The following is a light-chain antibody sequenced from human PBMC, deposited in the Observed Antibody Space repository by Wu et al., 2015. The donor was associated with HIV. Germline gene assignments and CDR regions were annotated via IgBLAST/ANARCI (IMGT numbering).Light chain of an antibody. Sequence: EIVMTQSPAALSVSPGERATLSCRASQNIISNLAWYQQRPGQAPRLLIYGASTRATGIPARFSGGVSGTGFTLTISSMQSEDFAVYHCQKYDNWPLLFGGGTKVEIK. CDR1: QNIISN. V-gene: IGKV3-15*01. CDR2: GAS. CDR3: QKYDNWPLL. J-gene: IGKJ4*01.